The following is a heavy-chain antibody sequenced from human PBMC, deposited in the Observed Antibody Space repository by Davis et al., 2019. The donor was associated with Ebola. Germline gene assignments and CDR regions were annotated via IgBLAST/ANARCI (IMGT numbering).Heavy chain of an antibody. CDR1: GYTFTSYD. D-gene: IGHD6-6*01. V-gene: IGHV1-8*01. J-gene: IGHJ6*02. CDR3: ARPVAAPRRKKGDYYGMDV. Sequence: ASVKVSCKASGYTFTSYDINWVRQATGQGLEWMGWMNPNSGNTGYAQKFQGRVTMTRNTSISTAYMELSSLRSEDTAVYYCARPVAAPRRKKGDYYGMDVWGQGTTVTVSS. CDR2: MNPNSGNT.